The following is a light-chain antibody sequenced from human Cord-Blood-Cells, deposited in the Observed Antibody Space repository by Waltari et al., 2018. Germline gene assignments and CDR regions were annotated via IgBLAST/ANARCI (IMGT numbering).Light chain of an antibody. Sequence: EIVMTQSQATLSVSPGDRATLSCRASQSVSSNLAWYPQKPGQAPRPLIYGASTRATVIPARFSGSGSGTEFTLTISSLQSEDLAVYYCQQYNNWPPWTFGQGTKVEIK. CDR2: GAS. J-gene: IGKJ1*01. CDR3: QQYNNWPPWT. V-gene: IGKV3-15*01. CDR1: QSVSSN.